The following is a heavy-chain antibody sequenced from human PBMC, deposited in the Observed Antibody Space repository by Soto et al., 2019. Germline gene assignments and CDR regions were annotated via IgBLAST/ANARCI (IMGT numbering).Heavy chain of an antibody. Sequence: SETLSLTCAVYGGSFSGYYWTWIRQPPGTGLEWIGEINHSGSTNYNPSLKSRVTISVDTSKNQFSLKLTSVTAADTAVYYCARDKLTGLLDYWGQGTLVTGYS. D-gene: IGHD2-8*02. CDR2: INHSGST. CDR3: ARDKLTGLLDY. J-gene: IGHJ4*02. V-gene: IGHV4-34*01. CDR1: GGSFSGYY.